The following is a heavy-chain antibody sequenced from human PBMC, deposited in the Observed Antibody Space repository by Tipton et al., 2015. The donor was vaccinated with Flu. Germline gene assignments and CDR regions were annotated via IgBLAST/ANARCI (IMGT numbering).Heavy chain of an antibody. D-gene: IGHD2-15*01. CDR3: ARGRGVLVAATGYYYGMDV. J-gene: IGHJ6*02. V-gene: IGHV1-2*02. CDR2: INPNSGGT. Sequence: QLVQSGAEVKKPGASVKVSCKASGYTFTGYYMHWVRQAPGQGLEWMGWINPNSGGTNYAQKFQGRVTMTRDTSISTAYMELSRLRSDDTAVYYCARGRGVLVAATGYYYGMDVWGQGTTVTVSS. CDR1: GYTFTGYY.